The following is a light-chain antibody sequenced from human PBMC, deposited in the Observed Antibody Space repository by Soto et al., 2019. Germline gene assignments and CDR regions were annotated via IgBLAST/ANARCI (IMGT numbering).Light chain of an antibody. CDR1: NSNIGTND. J-gene: IGLJ2*01. CDR2: ETR. CDR3: GTWDSSLDAAV. Sequence: QSVLTQPPSVSAAPGQKVTISCSGSNSNIGTNDVSWYQQLPGTAPKLLIHETRHRPAGVPDRFSGSKTVTSATLGITGVGTGDEADYYCGTWDSSLDAAVFGGGTQLTVL. V-gene: IGLV1-51*01.